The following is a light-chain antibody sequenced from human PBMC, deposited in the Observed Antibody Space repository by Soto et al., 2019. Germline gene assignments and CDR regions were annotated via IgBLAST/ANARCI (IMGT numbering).Light chain of an antibody. CDR1: QSVSSD. CDR3: QQYNYWPPWT. Sequence: EIVLTQSPATPSVSPGERATLSCRASQSVSSDLAWYQQKPSQTPRLLIYGASTRATGILARFSGSGSGTEFTLSTSGLQSEDFAVYYCQQYNYWPPWTFGRRIKVDIK. J-gene: IGKJ1*01. V-gene: IGKV3-15*01. CDR2: GAS.